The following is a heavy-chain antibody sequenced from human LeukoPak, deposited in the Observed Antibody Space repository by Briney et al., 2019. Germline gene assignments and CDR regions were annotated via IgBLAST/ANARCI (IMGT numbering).Heavy chain of an antibody. D-gene: IGHD3-10*01. CDR3: ARDKYAYGCPFDY. CDR1: GFTFSSYW. Sequence: GGSLRLSCVASGFTFSSYWMSWVRQTPGKGLEWVANIKEDGSEKYYVDSVKSRFTISRDNAKNSLYLQMNSLRAEDTAVYYCARDKYAYGCPFDYWGQGTLVTVSS. V-gene: IGHV3-7*03. J-gene: IGHJ4*02. CDR2: IKEDGSEK.